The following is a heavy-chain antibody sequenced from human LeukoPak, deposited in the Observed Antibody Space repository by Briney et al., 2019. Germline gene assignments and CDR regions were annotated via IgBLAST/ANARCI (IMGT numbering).Heavy chain of an antibody. D-gene: IGHD3-3*01. CDR1: GDXVSSSNAA. CDR2: TYLRSRWYH. Sequence: SQTLSLTCAISGDXVSSSNAAWNWVRQSPSRGLEWLGRTYLRSRWYHDFAESVKSRISINADTSKNQFSLQLNSVTPEDTAVYYCARDGGPTGVLNFDYWGQGTLVTVSS. V-gene: IGHV6-1*01. CDR3: ARDGGPTGVLNFDY. J-gene: IGHJ4*02.